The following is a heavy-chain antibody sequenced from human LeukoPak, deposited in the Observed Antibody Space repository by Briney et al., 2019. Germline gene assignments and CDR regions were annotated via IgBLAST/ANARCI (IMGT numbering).Heavy chain of an antibody. CDR3: ARETSSMVRGVRYYYYYYMDV. CDR1: GGSFSGYY. D-gene: IGHD3-10*01. CDR2: INHSGGT. Sequence: SETLSLTCDVYGGSFSGYYWSWIRQPPGKGLEWIGEINHSGGTNYNPSLKSRVTISVDTSKNQCSLKLSSVTAADTAVYYCARETSSMVRGVRYYYYYYMDVWGKGTTVTVSS. J-gene: IGHJ6*03. V-gene: IGHV4-34*01.